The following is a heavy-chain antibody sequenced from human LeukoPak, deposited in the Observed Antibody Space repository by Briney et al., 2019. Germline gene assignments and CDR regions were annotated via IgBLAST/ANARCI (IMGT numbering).Heavy chain of an antibody. CDR2: IYYSGST. V-gene: IGHV4-59*08. J-gene: IGHJ3*02. CDR1: GGSISSYS. Sequence: ETLSLTCTVSGGSISSYSWSWIRQPPGKGLEWIGYIYYSGSTNYNPSLKSRVTISVDTSKNQFSLKLSSVTAADTAVYYCARHGIAVAAFDIWGQGTMVTVSS. D-gene: IGHD6-19*01. CDR3: ARHGIAVAAFDI.